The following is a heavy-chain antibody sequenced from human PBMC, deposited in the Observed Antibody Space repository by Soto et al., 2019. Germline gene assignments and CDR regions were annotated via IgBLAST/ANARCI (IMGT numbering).Heavy chain of an antibody. D-gene: IGHD2-21*02. Sequence: QVQLVQSGAEVRKPGASVKVSCKPSGYTFNTYYLHWLRQAPGQALEWMGVIHPSGGGTTYAQKFXGXXTVXXDTSTTTXXXXLXXLRSDDTAVYYXXRGGHIAVVTASFDNWGQGTLVTVSS. CDR2: IHPSGGGT. V-gene: IGHV1-46*02. J-gene: IGHJ4*02. CDR3: XRGGHIAVVTASFDN. CDR1: GYTFNTYY.